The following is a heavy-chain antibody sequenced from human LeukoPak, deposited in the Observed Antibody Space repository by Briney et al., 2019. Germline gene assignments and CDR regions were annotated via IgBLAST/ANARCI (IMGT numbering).Heavy chain of an antibody. CDR3: ASSSGWSFDDDY. D-gene: IGHD6-19*01. J-gene: IGHJ4*02. CDR1: GFTFSSYG. CDR2: IWYDGSNK. V-gene: IGHV3-33*01. Sequence: PGGSLRLXCAASGFTFSSYGMQWVRQAPGKGLEWVAVIWYDGSNKYYADSVKGRFTISRDNSKNTLYLQMNSLRAEDTAVYYCASSSGWSFDDDYWGQGTLVTVSS.